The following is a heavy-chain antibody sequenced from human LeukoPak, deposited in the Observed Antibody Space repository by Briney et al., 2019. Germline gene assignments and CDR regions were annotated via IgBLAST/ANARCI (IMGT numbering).Heavy chain of an antibody. CDR2: ISSTSAYI. CDR1: GFALKSYS. V-gene: IGHV3-21*01. CDR3: ARVAVSGPTGWFDS. D-gene: IGHD2-8*02. Sequence: GGSLRLSCAGSGFALKSYSLTWVRQAPGKGLEWVSSISSTSAYIHYADSVKGRFTISRDNVDNIVYLEMNSLGAEDTATYYCARVAVSGPTGWFDSWGQGTLVIVSS. J-gene: IGHJ5*01.